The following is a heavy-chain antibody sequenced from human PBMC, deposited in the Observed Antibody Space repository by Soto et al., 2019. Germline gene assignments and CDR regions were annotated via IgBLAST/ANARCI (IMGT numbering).Heavy chain of an antibody. J-gene: IGHJ6*02. CDR3: AKDRGSGSYAANYYYYGMDV. CDR1: GFTFDDYA. CDR2: INWNSGSI. V-gene: IGHV3-9*01. D-gene: IGHD3-10*01. Sequence: EEQLVESGGGLVQPGRYLRLSCAASGFTFDDYAMHWVRQAPGKGLGWVSGINWNSGSIGYADSVKGLFTISRDNAKTSLDLQMNYLRAEDTDLYYCAKDRGSGSYAANYYYYGMDVWGQGTTGTV.